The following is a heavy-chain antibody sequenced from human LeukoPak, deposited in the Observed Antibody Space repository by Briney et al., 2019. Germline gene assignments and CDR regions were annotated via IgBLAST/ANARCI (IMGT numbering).Heavy chain of an antibody. Sequence: SETLSLTCTVSGGSISSYYWSWIRQPAGKGLEWIGRIYTSGSTNYNPSLKSRVTMSVDTSKNQFSLKLSSVTAADTAVYYCAREDTPCELQREYYFDYWGQGTLVTVSS. CDR2: IYTSGST. CDR3: AREDTPCELQREYYFDY. D-gene: IGHD1-26*01. J-gene: IGHJ4*02. V-gene: IGHV4-4*07. CDR1: GGSISSYY.